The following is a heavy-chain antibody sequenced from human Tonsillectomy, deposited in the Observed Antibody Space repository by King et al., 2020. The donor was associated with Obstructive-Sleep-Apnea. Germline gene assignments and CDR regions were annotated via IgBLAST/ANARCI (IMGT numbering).Heavy chain of an antibody. D-gene: IGHD7-27*01. V-gene: IGHV3-13*01. Sequence: VQLVESGGGLVQPGGSLRLCCAASGFTFSSYDMYWVRQATGKGLEWVSAIGIAGDTYYPGSVKGRFTISRENARNSLYLHMNSLRAGDTAIYYCARVGRGLGMSAFDIWGQGTMVTVSS. CDR2: IGIAGDT. CDR1: GFTFSSYD. J-gene: IGHJ3*02. CDR3: ARVGRGLGMSAFDI.